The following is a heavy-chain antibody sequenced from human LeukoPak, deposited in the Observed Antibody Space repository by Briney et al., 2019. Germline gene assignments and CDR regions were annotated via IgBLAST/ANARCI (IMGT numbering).Heavy chain of an antibody. CDR1: GGSFSGYY. Sequence: SETLSLTCAVYGGSFSGYYWSWIRQPPGKGLEWIGEINRSGSTNYNPSLKSRVTISVDTSKNQFSLKLSSVTAADTAVYYCARGRRYYYDSSGSGYFDYWGQGTLVTVSS. V-gene: IGHV4-34*01. D-gene: IGHD3-22*01. J-gene: IGHJ4*02. CDR3: ARGRRYYYDSSGSGYFDY. CDR2: INRSGST.